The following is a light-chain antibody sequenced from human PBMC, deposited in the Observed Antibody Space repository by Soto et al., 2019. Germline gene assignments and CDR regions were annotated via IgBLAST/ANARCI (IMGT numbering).Light chain of an antibody. CDR1: SSNIGNNY. CDR2: DNS. V-gene: IGLV1-51*01. Sequence: QSVLTQPPSVSAAPGQKVTSSCSGSSSNIGNNYVSWYQQLPGTAPKLLIYDNSKRPSGIPDRFSGSKSGTSATLGITGLQTGDEADYYCGTWDSSLSAGVFGGGTKVTVL. J-gene: IGLJ2*01. CDR3: GTWDSSLSAGV.